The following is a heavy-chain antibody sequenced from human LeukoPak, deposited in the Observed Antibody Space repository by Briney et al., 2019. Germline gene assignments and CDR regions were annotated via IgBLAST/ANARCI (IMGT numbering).Heavy chain of an antibody. V-gene: IGHV4-34*01. J-gene: IGHJ4*02. CDR2: INHSGST. CDR3: ARTFRSCFCSSTSCRYYFDY. CDR1: GGSFSGYY. Sequence: PSETLSLTCAVYGGSFSGYYWSWIRQPPGKGLEWIGEINHSGSTNYNPSLKSRVTISVDTSKTQFSLKLSSVTAADTAVYYCARTFRSCFCSSTSCRYYFDYWGQGTLVTVSS. D-gene: IGHD2-2*01.